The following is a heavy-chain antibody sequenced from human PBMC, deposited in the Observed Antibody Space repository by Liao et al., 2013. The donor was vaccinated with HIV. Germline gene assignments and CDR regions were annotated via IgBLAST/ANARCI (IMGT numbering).Heavy chain of an antibody. J-gene: IGHJ3*01. CDR3: ASLNWGYAFDL. Sequence: QVQLQESGPGLVKSSETLSLTCNVSGGSIRSNFWGWIRQPAGKALEWIGRVYISGSPIYNPSLKSRVTMSVDTSKNEFSLKLNSVTAADTAVYYCASLNWGYAFDLWGQGTMVTVYS. V-gene: IGHV4-4*07. CDR2: VYISGSP. D-gene: IGHD7-27*01. CDR1: GGSIRSNF.